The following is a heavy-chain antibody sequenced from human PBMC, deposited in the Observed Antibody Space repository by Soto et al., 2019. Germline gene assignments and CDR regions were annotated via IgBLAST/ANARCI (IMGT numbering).Heavy chain of an antibody. CDR2: INSDGSST. Sequence: EVQLVESGGGLVQPGGSLRLSCAASGFTFSSYWMHWVRQAPGKGLVWVSRINSDGSSTSYADSVKGRFTISRDNAKNTLYLQMNSLRAEDTAVYYCARVDAGYSYGYSYYYMDVWGKGTTVTVSS. CDR1: GFTFSSYW. D-gene: IGHD5-18*01. J-gene: IGHJ6*03. V-gene: IGHV3-74*01. CDR3: ARVDAGYSYGYSYYYMDV.